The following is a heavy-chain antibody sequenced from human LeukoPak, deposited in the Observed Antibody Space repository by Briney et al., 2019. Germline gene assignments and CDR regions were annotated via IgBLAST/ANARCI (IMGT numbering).Heavy chain of an antibody. CDR3: ARELHDGRLSRFDY. CDR1: GDSLSSNDVT. D-gene: IGHD5-24*01. CDR2: TYYRSKWNI. V-gene: IGHV6-1*01. Sequence: PSQTLSLTCAISGDSLSSNDVTWNWHRPSPSSGLEWLGRTYYRSKWNIDYAPSVRGRITVDADTSKNQFSLLLYSVTPEDTAVYYCARELHDGRLSRFDYWGQGTLVTVSS. J-gene: IGHJ4*02.